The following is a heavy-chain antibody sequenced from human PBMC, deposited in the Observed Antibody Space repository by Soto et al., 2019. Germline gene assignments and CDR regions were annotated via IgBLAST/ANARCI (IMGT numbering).Heavy chain of an antibody. CDR2: ISAYNGNT. V-gene: IGHV1-18*01. J-gene: IGHJ3*02. D-gene: IGHD2-2*01. CDR1: GYTFTSYG. Sequence: ASVKVSCKASGYTFTSYGISWVRQAPGQGLEWMGWISAYNGNTNYAQKLQGRVTMTTDTSTSTAYMELRSLRSDDTAVYYCARECSTSCSDAFDIWGQGTMVPVSS. CDR3: ARECSTSCSDAFDI.